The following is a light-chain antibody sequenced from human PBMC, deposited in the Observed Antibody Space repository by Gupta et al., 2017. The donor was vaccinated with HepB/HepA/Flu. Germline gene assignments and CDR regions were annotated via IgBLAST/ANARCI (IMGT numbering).Light chain of an antibody. Sequence: DVVMTQSPLSLPVTLGQPASISCRSSQSVVYTNGIAYLSWFLQRPGQSPRRLIYRVSNRDSGVPDRFSGSGSVTDFTLKISRVEAEDVGVYYCMQGTHWPVTFGQGTKVEI. J-gene: IGKJ1*01. V-gene: IGKV2-30*01. CDR2: RVS. CDR3: MQGTHWPVT. CDR1: QSVVYTNGIAY.